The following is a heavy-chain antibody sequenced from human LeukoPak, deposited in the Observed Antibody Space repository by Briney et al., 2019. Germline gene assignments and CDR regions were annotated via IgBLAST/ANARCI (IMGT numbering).Heavy chain of an antibody. D-gene: IGHD3-9*01. CDR1: GFTFSTYS. V-gene: IGHV3-21*01. CDR3: ARGGGILTGSLYYSDY. Sequence: GGSLRLSCAASGFTFSTYSMNWVRQAPGKGLEWVSSISSSSSYIYYADSVKGRFTISRDNAKNSLSLQMSSLRADDTAVYYCARGGGILTGSLYYSDYWGQGTLVTVSS. CDR2: ISSSSSYI. J-gene: IGHJ4*02.